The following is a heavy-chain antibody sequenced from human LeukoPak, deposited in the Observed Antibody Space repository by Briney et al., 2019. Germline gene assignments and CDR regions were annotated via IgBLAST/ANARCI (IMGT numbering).Heavy chain of an antibody. V-gene: IGHV3-21*01. Sequence: GGSLRLSCAASGFTFSSYSMNWVRQAPGKGLEWVSSISGSSSYIYYADSVKGRFTISRDNAKNSLYLQMNSLRAEGTAVYYCARDNDYGELDYWGQGTLVTVSS. CDR1: GFTFSSYS. J-gene: IGHJ4*02. D-gene: IGHD4-17*01. CDR3: ARDNDYGELDY. CDR2: ISGSSSYI.